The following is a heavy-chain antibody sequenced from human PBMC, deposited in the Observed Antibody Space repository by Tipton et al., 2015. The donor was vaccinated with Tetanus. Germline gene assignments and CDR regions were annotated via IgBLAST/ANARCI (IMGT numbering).Heavy chain of an antibody. D-gene: IGHD7-27*01. CDR3: ARLGRNSLGAFDV. V-gene: IGHV3-23*01. CDR2: LSHDGGNI. Sequence: GSLRLSCVASGFTFSHFAVSWVRRAPGRGLEWVSSLSHDGGNIYYADFARGRFTISRDNSKNTLFLQMDDLRAEDTAIYYCARLGRNSLGAFDVWGQGTLVSVSS. CDR1: GFTFSHFA. J-gene: IGHJ3*01.